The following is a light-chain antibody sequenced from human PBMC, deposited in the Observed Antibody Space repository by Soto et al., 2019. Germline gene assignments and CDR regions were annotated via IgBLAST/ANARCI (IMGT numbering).Light chain of an antibody. V-gene: IGKV3-11*01. CDR3: QQRSNGPRT. CDR1: QNISSY. Sequence: NVLTPAPGTQCLDPGDRATLYYRASQNISSYLIWYQQKPGQAPRLLMYDVSNRATGIPARFSGSGSGTYFTLTICSLEPEDLAVYYCQQRSNGPRTFGQGTKVDIK. J-gene: IGKJ1*01. CDR2: DVS.